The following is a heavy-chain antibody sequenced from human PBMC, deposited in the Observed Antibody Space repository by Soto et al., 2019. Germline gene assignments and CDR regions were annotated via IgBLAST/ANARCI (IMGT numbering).Heavy chain of an antibody. CDR2: IIPIFGTA. Sequence: SGKVSCKASGGTFSSYAISWVRQAPGQGLEWMGGIIPIFGTANYAQKFQGRVTITADESTSTAYMELSSLRSEDTAVYYCARDVGGIAAADPFGYWGQGTPVTVAS. J-gene: IGHJ4*02. CDR3: ARDVGGIAAADPFGY. D-gene: IGHD6-13*01. V-gene: IGHV1-69*13. CDR1: GGTFSSYA.